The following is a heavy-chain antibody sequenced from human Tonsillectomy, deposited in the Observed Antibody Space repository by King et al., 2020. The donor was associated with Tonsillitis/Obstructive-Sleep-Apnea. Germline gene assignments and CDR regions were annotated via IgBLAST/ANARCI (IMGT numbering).Heavy chain of an antibody. D-gene: IGHD3-3*01. V-gene: IGHV4-59*01. CDR3: ARTMIAGMLYDFWSGYYTNDAVDI. CDR1: GGSISSYY. CDR2: IYYSGST. J-gene: IGHJ3*02. Sequence: QLQESGPGLVKPSETLSLTCTVSGGSISSYYWSWIRQPPGKGLEWIGYIYYSGSTNYNPSLKSRVTRSVETSKNQFSLKLSSVTAADTAVYYCARTMIAGMLYDFWSGYYTNDAVDIWGQGTMVTVSS.